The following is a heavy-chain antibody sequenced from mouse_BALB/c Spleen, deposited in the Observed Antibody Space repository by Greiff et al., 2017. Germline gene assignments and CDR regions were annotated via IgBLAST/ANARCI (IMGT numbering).Heavy chain of an antibody. D-gene: IGHD1-3*01. CDR1: GYTFTNYW. CDR3: ALNCYIDY. J-gene: IGHJ2*01. Sequence: QVQLQQPGAELVKPGASVKLSCKASGYTFTNYWMHWVKQRPGQGLEWIGEINPSNGRTNYNEKFKSKATLTVDKSSSTAYMQLSSLTSEDSAVYYCALNCYIDYWGQGTTLTVSS. V-gene: IGHV1S81*02. CDR2: INPSNGRT.